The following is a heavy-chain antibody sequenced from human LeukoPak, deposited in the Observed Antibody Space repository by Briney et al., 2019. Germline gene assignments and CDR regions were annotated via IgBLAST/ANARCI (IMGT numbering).Heavy chain of an antibody. CDR3: ASIHQVRGSHTFDI. Sequence: SETLSLTCAVSGGSFSDYFWSWVRQPPGRGLEWIGEINQSGSSTYNPSLKSRVTMSLDTSKNQLSLQMTSVTAADTAVYYCASIHQVRGSHTFDIWGQGTMVTVSS. CDR2: INQSGSS. CDR1: GGSFSDYF. V-gene: IGHV4-34*01. D-gene: IGHD3-10*01. J-gene: IGHJ3*02.